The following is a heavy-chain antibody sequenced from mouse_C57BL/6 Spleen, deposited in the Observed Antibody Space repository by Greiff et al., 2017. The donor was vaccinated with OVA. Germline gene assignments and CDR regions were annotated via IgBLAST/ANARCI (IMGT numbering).Heavy chain of an antibody. CDR2: IHPNSGST. D-gene: IGHD2-1*01. CDR3: AREGYGNYVGFAY. V-gene: IGHV1-64*01. CDR1: GYTFTSYW. Sequence: QVQLKQPGAELVKPGASVKLSCKASGYTFTSYWMHWVKQRPGQGLEWIGMIHPNSGSTNYNEKFKSKATLTVDKSSSTAYMQLSSLTSEDSAVYYCAREGYGNYVGFAYWGQGTLVTVSA. J-gene: IGHJ3*01.